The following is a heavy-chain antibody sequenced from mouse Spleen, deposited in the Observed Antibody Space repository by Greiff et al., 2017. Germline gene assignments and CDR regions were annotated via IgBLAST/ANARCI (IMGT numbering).Heavy chain of an antibody. J-gene: IGHJ3*01. CDR2: IDPSDSYT. Sequence: QVQLQQSGAELVKPGASVKLSCKASGYTFTSYWMQWVKQRPGQGLEWIGEIDPSDSYTNYNQKFKGKATLTVDTSSSTAYMQLSSLTSEDSAVYYCARGTGAYWGQGTLVTVSA. V-gene: IGHV1-50*01. CDR3: ARGTGAY. CDR1: GYTFTSYW. D-gene: IGHD4-1*01.